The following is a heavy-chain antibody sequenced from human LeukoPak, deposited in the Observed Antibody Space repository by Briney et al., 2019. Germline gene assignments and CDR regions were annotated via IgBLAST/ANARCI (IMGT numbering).Heavy chain of an antibody. CDR1: GFTFSSYA. CDR3: ARDPPLYY. Sequence: GGSLRLSCAASGFTFSSYAMNWVRQAPGKGLEWVSVIYSGGNTYYADSVKGRFTISKDNSKNTLYLQMNSLRAEDTAVYYCARDPPLYYWGQGTLVTVSS. J-gene: IGHJ4*02. CDR2: IYSGGNT. V-gene: IGHV3-23*03.